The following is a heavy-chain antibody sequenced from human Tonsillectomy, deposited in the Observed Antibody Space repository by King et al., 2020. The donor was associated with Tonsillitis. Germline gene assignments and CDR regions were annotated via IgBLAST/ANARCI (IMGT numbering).Heavy chain of an antibody. CDR3: ARDVEAVAGTGMDV. Sequence: QLVQSGAEVKKPGASVKVSCKASGYTFTNCPMHWVRQAPGQRLEWMGWINAGIGNTKYSQKFQGRVTITRDTSASTAYMELSSLRSEDTAVYYCARDVEAVAGTGMDVWGQGTTVTVSS. J-gene: IGHJ6*02. V-gene: IGHV1-3*01. D-gene: IGHD6-19*01. CDR1: GYTFTNCP. CDR2: INAGIGNT.